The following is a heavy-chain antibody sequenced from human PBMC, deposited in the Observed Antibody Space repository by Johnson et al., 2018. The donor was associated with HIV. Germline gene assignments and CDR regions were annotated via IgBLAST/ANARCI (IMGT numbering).Heavy chain of an antibody. CDR1: GFTFSDYY. V-gene: IGHV3-7*01. D-gene: IGHD5-24*01. CDR2: IKEDGSED. CDR3: AKDIGDGYNRWGAFDI. J-gene: IGHJ3*02. Sequence: VQLVESGGGLVKPGGSLRLSCAASGFTFSDYYMNWIRQAPGKGLEWLANIKEDGSEDYYVDSLKGRFTISSDNAQKSLYLQMDSLRVEDTAVYYCAKDIGDGYNRWGAFDIWGQGTMVTVSA.